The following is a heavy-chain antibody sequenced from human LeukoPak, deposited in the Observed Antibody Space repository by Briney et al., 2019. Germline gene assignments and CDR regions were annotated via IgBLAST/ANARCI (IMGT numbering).Heavy chain of an antibody. J-gene: IGHJ4*02. CDR1: GFSLSRFG. CDR2: ISWNSGSI. CDR3: ARDWSWSGHGYLDY. D-gene: IGHD3-3*01. Sequence: QTGGSLRLSCVASGFSLSRFGMHWVRQAPGKGLEWVSGISWNSGSIGYADSVKGRFTISRDNAKNSLFLQMNSLRAEDTAVYYCARDWSWSGHGYLDYWGQETLVTVSS. V-gene: IGHV3-48*04.